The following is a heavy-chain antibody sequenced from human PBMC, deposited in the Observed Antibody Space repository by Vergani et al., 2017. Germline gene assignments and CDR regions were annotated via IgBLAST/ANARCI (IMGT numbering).Heavy chain of an antibody. CDR2: ISWNSGSI. CDR1: GFTFDDYA. V-gene: IGHV3-9*01. CDR3: ARDDATVTTSLDY. D-gene: IGHD4-17*01. Sequence: EVQLVESGGGLVQPGRSLRLSCAASGFTFDDYAMHWVRQAPGKGLEWVSGISWNSGSIGYADSVKGRFTISRDNAKNSLYLQMNSLRAEDTALYYCARDDATVTTSLDYWGQGTLVTVSS. J-gene: IGHJ4*02.